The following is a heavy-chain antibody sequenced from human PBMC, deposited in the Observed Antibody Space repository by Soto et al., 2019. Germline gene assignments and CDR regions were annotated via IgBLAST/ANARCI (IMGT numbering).Heavy chain of an antibody. Sequence: WTWIRQLPGKAMEWMGNIEYSGTTSSNPSLKSRLTISVDTSKNRFSLILTSVTAADTAFYYCARDRYGYSGGRARHFDSWGQGTLVTVSS. V-gene: IGHV4-31*02. CDR3: ARDRYGYSGGRARHFDS. J-gene: IGHJ4*02. D-gene: IGHD5-12*01. CDR2: IEYSGTT.